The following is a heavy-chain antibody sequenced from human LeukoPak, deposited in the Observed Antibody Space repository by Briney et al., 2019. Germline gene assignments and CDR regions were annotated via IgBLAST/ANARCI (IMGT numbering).Heavy chain of an antibody. Sequence: SETLSLTCTVSGGSISSGDYYWSWIRQPPGKGLEWIGYIYYTGSTNYNPSLKSRVTISVDTSKNQFSLKLSSVTAADTAVYYCARRGGTLGFWFDPWGQGTLVTVSS. D-gene: IGHD3-16*01. CDR2: IYYTGST. V-gene: IGHV4-61*08. CDR3: ARRGGTLGFWFDP. J-gene: IGHJ5*02. CDR1: GGSISSGDYY.